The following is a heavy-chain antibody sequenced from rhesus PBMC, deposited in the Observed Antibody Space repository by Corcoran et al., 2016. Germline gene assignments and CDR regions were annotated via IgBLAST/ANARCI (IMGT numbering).Heavy chain of an antibody. D-gene: IGHD6-13*01. CDR1: GGSISSSY. CDR3: ARRSSWSYYYGLDS. CDR2: IYGRGSNT. V-gene: IGHV4-169*01. Sequence: QLQLQESGPGLVKPSETLSLTCAVSGGSISSSYWSWIRQAPGKGLEWIGYIYGRGSNTNHNPSLNSRVPLSVDTSKHQLSLKLSSVTAADTAVYYCARRSSWSYYYGLDSWGQGVVVTVSS. J-gene: IGHJ6*01.